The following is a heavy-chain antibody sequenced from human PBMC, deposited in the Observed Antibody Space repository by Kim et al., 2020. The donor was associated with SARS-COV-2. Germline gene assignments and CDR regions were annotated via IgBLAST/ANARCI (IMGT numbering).Heavy chain of an antibody. Sequence: GGSLRLSCAASGFTFSSYGMHWVRQAPGKGLEWVAVIWYDGSNKYYADSVKGRFTISRDNSKNTLYLQMNSLRAEDTAVYYCAKVSTKGGRYCSGGSCYWTPYWYFDLWGRGTLVTVSS. V-gene: IGHV3-33*06. CDR3: AKVSTKGGRYCSGGSCYWTPYWYFDL. J-gene: IGHJ2*01. CDR2: IWYDGSNK. D-gene: IGHD2-15*01. CDR1: GFTFSSYG.